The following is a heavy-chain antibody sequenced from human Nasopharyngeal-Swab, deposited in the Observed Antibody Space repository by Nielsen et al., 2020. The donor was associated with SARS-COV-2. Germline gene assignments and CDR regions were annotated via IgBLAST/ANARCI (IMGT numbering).Heavy chain of an antibody. J-gene: IGHJ5*02. CDR1: GVSITSQY. V-gene: IGHV4-59*11. CDR2: ITHNSGT. CDR3: AKEGATGWFDP. Sequence: SETLSLPCTVPGVSITSQYWSWIRQPPGKGLEWIGYITHNSGTSYNPSLKSRVTMFMDTSKNQFSLRLRSVTAADTAVYYCAKEGATGWFDPWGQGTLVTVSS.